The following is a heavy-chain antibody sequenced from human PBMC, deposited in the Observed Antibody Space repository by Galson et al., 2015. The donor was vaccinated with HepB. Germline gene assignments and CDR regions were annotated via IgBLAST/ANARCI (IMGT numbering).Heavy chain of an antibody. J-gene: IGHJ4*02. V-gene: IGHV3-23*01. Sequence: SLRLSCAASGFTFTRYAMTWVRQAPGKGLEWVSSITSSGANTYYTDSVKGRFTISRDNSGNTLLLQLNSLRAEDTAVYYCAKDGIMVANNPYQLHFWGQGTLVSVSS. D-gene: IGHD2-15*01. CDR3: AKDGIMVANNPYQLHF. CDR1: GFTFTRYA. CDR2: ITSSGANT.